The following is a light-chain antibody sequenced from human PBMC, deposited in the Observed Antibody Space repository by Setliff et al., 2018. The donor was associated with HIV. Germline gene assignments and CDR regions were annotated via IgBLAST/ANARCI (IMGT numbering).Light chain of an antibody. CDR1: SSDVGGYNY. CDR3: SSYTSIYTYV. V-gene: IGLV2-14*01. J-gene: IGLJ1*01. Sequence: QSALAQPASVSGSPGQSITMPCTGTSSDVGGYNYVSWYQQHPGKAPKLIIYEVSNRPSGVSNRFSGSKSGNTASLTISGLQAEDEADYYCSSYTSIYTYVFGTGTKVTVL. CDR2: EVS.